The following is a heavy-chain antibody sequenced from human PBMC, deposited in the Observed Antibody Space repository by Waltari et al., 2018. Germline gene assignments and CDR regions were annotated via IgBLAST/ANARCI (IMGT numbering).Heavy chain of an antibody. V-gene: IGHV1-8*01. CDR2: MNPNSGNT. CDR1: GYTFTSYD. CDR3: ARGAAAGKGAHWFDP. J-gene: IGHJ5*02. D-gene: IGHD6-13*01. Sequence: QVQLVQSGAEVKKPGASVKVSCKASGYTFTSYDINWVRQATGQGLEWMGWMNPNSGNTGYAQKFQDRLIMTTDTSISTAYMELTSLTSEDTAVYYCARGAAAGKGAHWFDPWGQGTLVIVSS.